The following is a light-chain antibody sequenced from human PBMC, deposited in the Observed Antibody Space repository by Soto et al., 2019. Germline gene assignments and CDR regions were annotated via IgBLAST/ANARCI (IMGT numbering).Light chain of an antibody. CDR1: QSVSSN. CDR3: QKYNIWLT. Sequence: EIVMTQSPATLSVSPGERATLSCRASQSVSSNLAWYQQKPGQAPRLLFYGASTRATGIPAMFSGSVSGTEFTLNISSLQSEDFAVYYCQKYNIWLTFGGGTKVEIK. J-gene: IGKJ4*01. V-gene: IGKV3-15*01. CDR2: GAS.